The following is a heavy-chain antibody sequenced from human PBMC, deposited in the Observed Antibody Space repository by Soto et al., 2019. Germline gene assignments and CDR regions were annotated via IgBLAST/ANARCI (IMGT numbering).Heavy chain of an antibody. CDR1: GGSFSGYY. CDR3: ARNYYNWNYRPNWFDP. J-gene: IGHJ5*02. V-gene: IGHV4-34*01. D-gene: IGHD1-7*01. Sequence: PSETLSLTCAVYGGSFSGYYWSRIRQPPGKGLEWIGEINYSGSTYYNPSLKSRVTISVDTSKNQFPLKLSSVTAADTAVYYCARNYYNWNYRPNWFDPWGQGTLVTVSS. CDR2: INYSGST.